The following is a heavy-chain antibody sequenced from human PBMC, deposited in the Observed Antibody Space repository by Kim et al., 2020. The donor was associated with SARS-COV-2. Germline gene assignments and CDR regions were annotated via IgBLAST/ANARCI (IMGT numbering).Heavy chain of an antibody. CDR1: GFTFSSYA. Sequence: GGSLRLPCSASGFTFSSYAMHWVRQAPGKGLEYVSAISSNGGSTYYADSVKGRFTISRDNSKNTLYLQMSSLRAEDTAVYYCVKASRGYYGSGSFLPHSPYFDYWGQGTLVTVSS. J-gene: IGHJ4*02. CDR3: VKASRGYYGSGSFLPHSPYFDY. D-gene: IGHD3-10*01. CDR2: ISSNGGST. V-gene: IGHV3-64D*06.